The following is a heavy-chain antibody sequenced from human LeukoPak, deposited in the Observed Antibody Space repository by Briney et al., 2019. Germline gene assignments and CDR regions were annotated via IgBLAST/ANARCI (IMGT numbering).Heavy chain of an antibody. CDR3: ARDRSANWFDP. Sequence: GRSLRLSCAASGFTFSSSGMHWVRQASGKGLEWVAVISYDGSNKYYADSVKGRFTISRDNSKNTLYLQMNSLRAEDTAVYYCARDRSANWFDPWGQGTLVTVSS. J-gene: IGHJ5*02. CDR1: GFTFSSSG. D-gene: IGHD1-26*01. CDR2: ISYDGSNK. V-gene: IGHV3-30*03.